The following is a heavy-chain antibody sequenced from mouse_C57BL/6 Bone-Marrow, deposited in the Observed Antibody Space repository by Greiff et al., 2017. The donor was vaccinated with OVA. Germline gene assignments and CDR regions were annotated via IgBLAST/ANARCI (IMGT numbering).Heavy chain of an antibody. V-gene: IGHV1-9*01. CDR3: ARLDDGYYPWFAY. D-gene: IGHD2-3*01. J-gene: IGHJ3*01. CDR2: ILPGGGGT. Sequence: QVQLQQSGAELMKPGASVKLSCKATGYTFTGYWIEWVKQRPGHGLEWIGEILPGGGGTNYNEKFKGKATFTADTSSNTAYMQLSSLTTEDSAIYYCARLDDGYYPWFAYWGQGTLVTVSA. CDR1: GYTFTGYW.